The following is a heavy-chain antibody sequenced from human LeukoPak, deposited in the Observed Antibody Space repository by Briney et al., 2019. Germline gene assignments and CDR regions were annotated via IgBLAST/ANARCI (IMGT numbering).Heavy chain of an antibody. Sequence: GGSLRLSCAASGFTFSSYAMNWVRQAPGKGLEWVSLLSGSGGTTYYADSVKGRFTISRDNSKNTLYLQMSSLRDEDTAVYYCAKRVAAAGPYFDYWGQGTLVTVSS. CDR2: LSGSGGTT. V-gene: IGHV3-23*01. CDR3: AKRVAAAGPYFDY. D-gene: IGHD6-13*01. CDR1: GFTFSSYA. J-gene: IGHJ4*02.